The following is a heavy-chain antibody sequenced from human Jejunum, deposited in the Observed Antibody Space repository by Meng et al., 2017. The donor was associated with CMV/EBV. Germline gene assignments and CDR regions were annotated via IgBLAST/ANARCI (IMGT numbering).Heavy chain of an antibody. CDR1: GGSIGTRNFY. V-gene: IGHV4-39*07. Sequence: IVSGGSIGTRNFYWGWIRQPPGKGLEWIGNIYYSVSTYYNPSLGSRVTISLDTSKNHFSLRLNSMTAADTAVCYCVREGGMGAVDLWGQGMLVTVSS. D-gene: IGHD1-26*01. CDR3: VREGGMGAVDL. J-gene: IGHJ5*02. CDR2: IYYSVST.